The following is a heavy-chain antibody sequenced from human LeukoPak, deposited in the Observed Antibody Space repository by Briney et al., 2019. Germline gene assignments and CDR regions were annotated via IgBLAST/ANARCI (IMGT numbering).Heavy chain of an antibody. CDR1: GGTFSSYA. Sequence: ASVKVSCKASGGTFSSYAISWVRQAPGQGLEWMGRIIPILGMANYAQKFQGRVTMTRNTSISTAYMELSSLRSEDTAVYYCARVNYDFWSGYTYWFDPWGQGTLVTVSS. CDR3: ARVNYDFWSGYTYWFDP. CDR2: IIPILGMA. D-gene: IGHD3-3*01. J-gene: IGHJ5*02. V-gene: IGHV1-69*04.